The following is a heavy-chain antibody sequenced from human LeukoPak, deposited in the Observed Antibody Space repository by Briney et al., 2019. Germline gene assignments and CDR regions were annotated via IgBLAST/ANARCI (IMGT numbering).Heavy chain of an antibody. J-gene: IGHJ4*02. Sequence: GASVKVSCKVSGYTLTELSMHWVRQAPGKGLEWMGGFDPEDGETIYAQKFQGRVTMTEHTPTDTAYMELSSLTSEDTPVYYFATAPPLRYFHRPFDYWGPRTLVTVSS. CDR3: ATAPPLRYFHRPFDY. D-gene: IGHD3-9*01. CDR1: GYTLTELS. CDR2: FDPEDGET. V-gene: IGHV1-24*01.